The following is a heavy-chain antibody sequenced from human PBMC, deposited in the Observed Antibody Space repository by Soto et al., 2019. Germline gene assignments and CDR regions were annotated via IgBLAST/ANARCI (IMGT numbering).Heavy chain of an antibody. CDR2: IYYSGST. Sequence: SETLSLTCTVSGGFISSYYWSWIRQPPGKGLEWIGYIYYSGSTNYNPSLKSRVTISVDTSKNQFSLKLTSVTAADTAVYYCARGRTDSGYDTNWFDLWGQGTLVTVSS. CDR3: ARGRTDSGYDTNWFDL. J-gene: IGHJ5*02. V-gene: IGHV4-59*01. D-gene: IGHD5-12*01. CDR1: GGFISSYY.